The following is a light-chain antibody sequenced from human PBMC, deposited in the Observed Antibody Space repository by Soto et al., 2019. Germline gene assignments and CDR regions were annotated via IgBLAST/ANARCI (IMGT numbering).Light chain of an antibody. CDR3: LQYGIPLWT. CDR2: AAS. J-gene: IGKJ1*01. V-gene: IGKV3-20*01. CDR1: QSVTANY. Sequence: EIALTQSPGTLSLSPGERATLSCRASQSVTANYLAWYQQKPGQAPRLPIYAASVGATGIPDRFSGSGSGTDFTLTISRLEPEDSAVYYCLQYGIPLWTFGQGTKVEIK.